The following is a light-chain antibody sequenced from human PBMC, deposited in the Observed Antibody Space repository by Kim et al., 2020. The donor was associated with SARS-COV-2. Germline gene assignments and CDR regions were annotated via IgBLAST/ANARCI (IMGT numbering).Light chain of an antibody. Sequence: IVLTQSPGTLSVSPGEGAILSCRASQSLSRNHLAWYQQKPGQAPRLLIYDVSSRATGIPDRFTGSGSGSDFTLTISRLEPEDFAVYYCQQYDSSPQDTFGQGTKLEI. V-gene: IGKV3-20*01. J-gene: IGKJ2*01. CDR2: DVS. CDR3: QQYDSSPQDT. CDR1: QSLSRNH.